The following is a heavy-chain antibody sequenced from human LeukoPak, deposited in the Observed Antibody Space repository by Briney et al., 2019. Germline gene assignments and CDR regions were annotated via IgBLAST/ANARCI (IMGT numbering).Heavy chain of an antibody. V-gene: IGHV3-7*03. Sequence: GGSLRLSCAASGFTLSNHWMTWVRQVPGRGPEWVANVNRDGSETYYLDSVKGRFTISRDNAKNSLYLQMNSLRAEDTAVYYCARVTAKHYFDYWGQGTLVTVSS. CDR2: VNRDGSET. CDR3: ARVTAKHYFDY. CDR1: GFTLSNHW. J-gene: IGHJ4*02. D-gene: IGHD5-18*01.